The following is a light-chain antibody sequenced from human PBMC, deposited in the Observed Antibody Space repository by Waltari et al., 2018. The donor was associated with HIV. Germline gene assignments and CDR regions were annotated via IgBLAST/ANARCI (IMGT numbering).Light chain of an antibody. CDR1: QSISSSY. V-gene: IGKV3-20*01. J-gene: IGKJ2*03. CDR2: GAS. Sequence: VLTQSPGTLSWSPGVRATLSCRASQSISSSYFAWYQQKPGQAPRLLIFGASSRAAGIPDRFSGSGSGTDFTLTISRVEPEDFAVYYCQQYGGSPPYSFGQGTKLEIK. CDR3: QQYGGSPPYS.